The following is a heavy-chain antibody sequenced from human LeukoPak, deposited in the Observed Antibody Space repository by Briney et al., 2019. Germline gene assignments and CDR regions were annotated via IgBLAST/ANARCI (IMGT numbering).Heavy chain of an antibody. J-gene: IGHJ4*02. CDR2: ISSGGST. D-gene: IGHD4-17*01. CDR3: ASRPDGDANTLDY. V-gene: IGHV3-53*01. Sequence: GGSLRLSCAASGFTVISKYMSWARQVPGKGLEWVSIISSGGSTYYADSVKGRFTISKDNSKNMLFLQMNSLRVDDTALYYCASRPDGDANTLDYWGQGTLVTVSS. CDR1: GFTVISKY.